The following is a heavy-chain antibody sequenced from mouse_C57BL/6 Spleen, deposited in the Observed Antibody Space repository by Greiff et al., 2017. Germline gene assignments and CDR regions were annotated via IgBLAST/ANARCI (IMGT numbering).Heavy chain of an antibody. D-gene: IGHD1-1*01. V-gene: IGHV1-22*01. CDR3: AREIYYYFLFDD. CDR2: INPNNGGT. J-gene: IGHJ2*01. CDR1: GYTFTDYN. Sequence: VQLQQSGPELVKPGASVKMSCKASGYTFTDYNMHWVKQSHGKSLEWIGYINPNNGGTSYNQKFKGKATLTVNKSSSTAYMELRSLTSEDSAVYYCAREIYYYFLFDDWGQGTTLTVSS.